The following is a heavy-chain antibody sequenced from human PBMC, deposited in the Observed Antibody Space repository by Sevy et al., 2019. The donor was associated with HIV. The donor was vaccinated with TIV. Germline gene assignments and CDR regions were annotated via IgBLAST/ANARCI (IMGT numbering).Heavy chain of an antibody. D-gene: IGHD4-4*01. V-gene: IGHV3-7*01. Sequence: GGSLRLSCAASGFTFSSFWLTWVRQVPGKGLGGVANINQEGSEIHYVDSGKGRFSISRDNAKNSLNLQMNSLRAEDTAVYYCARALYAYSSYWGQGTLVTVSS. J-gene: IGHJ4*02. CDR2: INQEGSEI. CDR3: ARALYAYSSY. CDR1: GFTFSSFW.